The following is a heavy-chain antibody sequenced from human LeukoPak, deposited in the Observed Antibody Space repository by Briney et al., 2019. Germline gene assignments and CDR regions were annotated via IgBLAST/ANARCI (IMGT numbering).Heavy chain of an antibody. D-gene: IGHD6-19*01. J-gene: IGHJ4*02. Sequence: ASVKVSCTASGYTFSSYDINWVRQATGQGLEWMGWVNPHSGNTDYAQKFQGRITMTRNTSISTAYTELTSLRSEDTAIYYCARMVRYSSGWLQYYSDYWGQGTLVTVSS. V-gene: IGHV1-8*01. CDR1: GYTFSSYD. CDR3: ARMVRYSSGWLQYYSDY. CDR2: VNPHSGNT.